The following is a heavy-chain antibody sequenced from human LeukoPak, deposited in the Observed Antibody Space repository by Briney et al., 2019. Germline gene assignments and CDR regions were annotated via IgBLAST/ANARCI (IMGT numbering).Heavy chain of an antibody. D-gene: IGHD6-13*01. CDR2: ISSSSSTI. V-gene: IGHV3-48*04. J-gene: IGHJ4*02. CDR3: ARRGSSAAADYFDY. Sequence: GGSLRLSCAASGFTFSSYSMNWVRQAPGKGLEWVSYISSSSSTIHYADSVKGRFTISRDNAKNSLYLQMNSLRAEDTAVYYCARRGSSAAADYFDYWGQGTLVTVSS. CDR1: GFTFSSYS.